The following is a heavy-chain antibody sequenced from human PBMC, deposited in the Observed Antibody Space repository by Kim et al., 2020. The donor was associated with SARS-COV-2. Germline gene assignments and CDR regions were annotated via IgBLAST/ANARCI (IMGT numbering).Heavy chain of an antibody. CDR3: ARGPQRITMVRGVIINIYGMDV. V-gene: IGHV1-3*01. D-gene: IGHD3-10*01. CDR2: INAGNGNT. CDR1: GYTFTSYA. Sequence: ASVKVSCKASGYTFTSYAMHWVRQAPGQRLEWMGWINAGNGNTKYSQKFQGRVTITRDTSASTAYMELSSLRSEDTAVYYCARGPQRITMVRGVIINIYGMDVWGQGTTVTVSS. J-gene: IGHJ6*02.